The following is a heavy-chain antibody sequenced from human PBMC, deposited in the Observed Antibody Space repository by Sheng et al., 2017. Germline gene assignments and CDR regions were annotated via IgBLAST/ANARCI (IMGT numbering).Heavy chain of an antibody. J-gene: IGHJ6*03. CDR2: IYYSGST. CDR3: ARARWVFRATYYYMDV. D-gene: IGHD1-26*01. Sequence: QLQLQESGPGLVKPSETLSLTCTVSGGSISSSSYYWGWIRQPPGKGLEWIGSIYYSGSTYYNPSLKSRVTISVDTSKNQFSLKLSSVTAADTAVYYCARARWVFRATYYYMDVWGQGTTVTVSS. V-gene: IGHV4-39*07. CDR1: GGSISSSSYY.